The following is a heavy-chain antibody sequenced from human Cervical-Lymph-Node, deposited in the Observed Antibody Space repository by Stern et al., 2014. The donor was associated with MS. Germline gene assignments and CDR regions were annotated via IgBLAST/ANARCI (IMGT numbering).Heavy chain of an antibody. Sequence: QVQLVESGGGVVQPGRSLRLSCAASGFSFSRYAMHWVRQAPGKGLDWVALIWYDGSNPSYADSGTGRFTISRANFKNTLYLQMNSLRAEDTAVYYCASAYSSSHYYFDYWGQGTLVTVSS. J-gene: IGHJ4*02. CDR2: IWYDGSNP. D-gene: IGHD6-13*01. CDR1: GFSFSRYA. CDR3: ASAYSSSHYYFDY. V-gene: IGHV3-33*01.